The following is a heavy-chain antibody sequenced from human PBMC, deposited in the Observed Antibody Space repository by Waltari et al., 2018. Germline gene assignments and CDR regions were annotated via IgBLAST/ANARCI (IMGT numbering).Heavy chain of an antibody. CDR3: ARGSLAAAGLGYFDY. CDR2: IIPRLGIA. Sequence: QVQLVQSGAEVKKPGSSVKVSCKASGGTFSSYTISWVRQAPGQGLEWMGRIIPRLGIANYAQKFQGRVTITADKSTSTAYMELSSLRSEDTAVYYCARGSLAAAGLGYFDYWGQGTLVTVSS. CDR1: GGTFSSYT. D-gene: IGHD6-13*01. V-gene: IGHV1-69*02. J-gene: IGHJ4*02.